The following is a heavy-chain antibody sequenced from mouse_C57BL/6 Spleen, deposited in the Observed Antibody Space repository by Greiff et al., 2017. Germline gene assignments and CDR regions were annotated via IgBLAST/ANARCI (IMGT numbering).Heavy chain of an antibody. CDR1: GYTFTSYW. V-gene: IGHV1-59*01. CDR3: ARWGYGIGDG. CDR2: IDPSDSYT. J-gene: IGHJ2*01. D-gene: IGHD2-1*01. Sequence: QVQLQQPGAELVRPGTSVKLSCKASGYTFTSYWMHWVKQRPGQGLEWIGVIDPSDSYTNYNQKFKGKATLTVDTSSSTAYMQLSSLTSEDSAVYYCARWGYGIGDGWGQGTTLTVSS.